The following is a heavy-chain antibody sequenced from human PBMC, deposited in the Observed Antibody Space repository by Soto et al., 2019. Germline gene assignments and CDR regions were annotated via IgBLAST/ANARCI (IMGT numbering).Heavy chain of an antibody. V-gene: IGHV3-23*01. CDR2: ISGSGGST. Sequence: ESGGGLVQPGGSLRLSCAASGFTFSSYAMSWVRQAPGKGLEWVSAISGSGGSTYYADSVKGRFTISRDNSKNTLYLQMNSLRAEDTAVYYCAKEGGYCSGGSCYWAFDIWGQGTMVTVSS. CDR1: GFTFSSYA. CDR3: AKEGGYCSGGSCYWAFDI. D-gene: IGHD2-15*01. J-gene: IGHJ3*02.